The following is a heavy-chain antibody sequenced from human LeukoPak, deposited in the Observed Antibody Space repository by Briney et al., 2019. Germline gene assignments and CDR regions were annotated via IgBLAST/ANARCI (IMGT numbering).Heavy chain of an antibody. Sequence: GESLKISCKGSGYSFASYWIAWARQMPGXGLEWMGIIYPGDSDTRYSPSFQGQVTISADKSISTAYLQWSSLKASDTAIYYCARQWGDCSSTSCYSAYWGQGTLVTVSS. D-gene: IGHD2-2*01. CDR2: IYPGDSDT. J-gene: IGHJ4*02. CDR3: ARQWGDCSSTSCYSAY. V-gene: IGHV5-51*01. CDR1: GYSFASYW.